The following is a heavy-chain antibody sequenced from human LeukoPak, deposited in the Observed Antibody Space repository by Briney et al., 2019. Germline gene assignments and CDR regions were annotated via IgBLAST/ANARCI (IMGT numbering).Heavy chain of an antibody. V-gene: IGHV3-21*01. Sequence: GGSLRLSCAASGFTFSSYSMNWVRRAPGKGLEWVSSISSSSSYIYYADSVKGRFTISRDNAKNSLYLQMNSLRAEDTAVYYCARGTAAGALDYWGQGTLVTVSS. CDR2: ISSSSSYI. D-gene: IGHD6-13*01. CDR3: ARGTAAGALDY. CDR1: GFTFSSYS. J-gene: IGHJ4*02.